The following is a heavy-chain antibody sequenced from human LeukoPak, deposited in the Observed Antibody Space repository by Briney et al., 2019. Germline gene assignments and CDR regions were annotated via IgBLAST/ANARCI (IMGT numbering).Heavy chain of an antibody. CDR1: GGSISSSSYY. CDR3: ARDLGYYYGSGRGAFDI. D-gene: IGHD3-10*01. Sequence: PSETLSLTCTVSGGSISSSSYYWGWIRQPPGKGLEWSGEIYHSGSTNYNPSLTSRVTISVDKSKNQFSLKLSSVTAADTAVYYCARDLGYYYGSGRGAFDIWGQGTMVTVSS. V-gene: IGHV4-39*07. J-gene: IGHJ3*02. CDR2: IYHSGST.